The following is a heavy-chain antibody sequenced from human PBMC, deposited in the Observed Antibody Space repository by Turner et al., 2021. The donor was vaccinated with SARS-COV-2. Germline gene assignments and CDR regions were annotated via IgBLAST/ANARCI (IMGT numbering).Heavy chain of an antibody. CDR3: AKVVLQGIPNFDY. CDR2: VNPNSGGT. Sequence: QVQLVQSGAEVKKPGASVKVSGKTSGYTFTNYYMHWVRQAPGQGLEWMGWVNPNSGGTNYALKFQGRVTMTSDTSITTAYMELSSLRSDDTAVYYCAKVVLQGIPNFDYWGQGTLVTVSS. CDR1: GYTFTNYY. D-gene: IGHD6-13*01. J-gene: IGHJ4*02. V-gene: IGHV1-2*02.